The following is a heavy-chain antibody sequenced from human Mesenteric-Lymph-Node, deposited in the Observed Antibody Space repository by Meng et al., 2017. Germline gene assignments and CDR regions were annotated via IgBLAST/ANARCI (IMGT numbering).Heavy chain of an antibody. V-gene: IGHV4-30-4*01. J-gene: IGHJ2*01. Sequence: HSGPILVTPSQPLPLTCTVSGGSISSGDYYWSWIRQPPGKGLEWIGYIYYSGSTYYNPSLKSRVTISVDTSKNQFSLKLSSVTAADTAVYYCARGYYDSSGYGYWYFDLWGRGTLVTVSS. D-gene: IGHD3-22*01. CDR1: GGSISSGDYY. CDR3: ARGYYDSSGYGYWYFDL. CDR2: IYYSGST.